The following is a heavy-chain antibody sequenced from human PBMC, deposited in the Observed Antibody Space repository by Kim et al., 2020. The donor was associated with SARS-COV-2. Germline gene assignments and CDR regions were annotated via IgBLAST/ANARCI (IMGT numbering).Heavy chain of an antibody. CDR3: ARTRSYSSGDYYYYC. J-gene: IGHJ6*03. CDR1: GGSFSGYY. Sequence: SETLSLTCAAYGGSFSGYYWSWIRQPPGKGLEWIGEINHSGSSNYNPSLKSRVTISVDTSKNQFSLKLSSVTAADTAVYYCARTRSYSSGDYYYYC. V-gene: IGHV4-34*01. D-gene: IGHD6-25*01. CDR2: INHSGSS.